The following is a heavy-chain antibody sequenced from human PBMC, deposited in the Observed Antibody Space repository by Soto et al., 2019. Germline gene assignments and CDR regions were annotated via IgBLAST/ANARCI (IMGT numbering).Heavy chain of an antibody. V-gene: IGHV3-23*01. J-gene: IGHJ5*02. Sequence: EVQLLESGGGLVQPGGSLRLSCAASGFTFSSYTMSWVRQAPGKGLEWVSGISATGGSTYYADSVKGRFTFSRDNSKNTLYLQMNSLRAEDTAVYYCAKGFIRDCGGDCTVDTCGQGTLVTVSS. CDR2: ISATGGST. D-gene: IGHD2-21*02. CDR3: AKGFIRDCGGDCTVDT. CDR1: GFTFSSYT.